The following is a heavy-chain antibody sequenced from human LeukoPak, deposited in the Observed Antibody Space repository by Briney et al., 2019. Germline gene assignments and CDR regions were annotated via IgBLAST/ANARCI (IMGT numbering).Heavy chain of an antibody. Sequence: GASVKVSCKSSGYTFTSYGISWVRQAPGQGLEWMGWISAYNGNTNYAQKLQGRVSMTTDTSTSTAYMELRSLRSDDTAVYYCARLSRMNYYDSSGYYGYWGQGTLVTVSS. CDR3: ARLSRMNYYDSSGYYGY. D-gene: IGHD3-22*01. J-gene: IGHJ4*02. CDR2: ISAYNGNT. CDR1: GYTFTSYG. V-gene: IGHV1-18*01.